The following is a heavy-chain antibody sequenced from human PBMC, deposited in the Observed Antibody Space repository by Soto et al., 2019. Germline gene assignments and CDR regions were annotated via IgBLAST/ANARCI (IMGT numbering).Heavy chain of an antibody. CDR1: GGSFSGYY. CDR3: ARYCSSTSCYWYYYYYGMDV. D-gene: IGHD2-2*01. Sequence: QVQLQQWGAGLLKPSETLSLTCAVYGGSFSGYYWSWIRQPPGKGLEWIGEINHSGSTNYNPSLKSRVTISVDTSKNQFSLKLSSVTAADAAVYYCARYCSSTSCYWYYYYYGMDVWGQGTTVTVSS. CDR2: INHSGST. V-gene: IGHV4-34*01. J-gene: IGHJ6*02.